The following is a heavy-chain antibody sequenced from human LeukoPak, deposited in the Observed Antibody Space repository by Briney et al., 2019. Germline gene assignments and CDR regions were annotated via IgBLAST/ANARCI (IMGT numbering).Heavy chain of an antibody. CDR3: ARERRVAWDY. J-gene: IGHJ4*02. CDR2: INAGNGNT. Sequence: GASVKVSCKASGYTFTSYAMHWVRQAPGQRLEWMGWINAGNGNTEYSQKFQGRVTITRDTSASTAYMELSSLRSEDTAVYYCARERRVAWDYWGQGTLVTVSS. CDR1: GYTFTSYA. D-gene: IGHD2-15*01. V-gene: IGHV1-3*01.